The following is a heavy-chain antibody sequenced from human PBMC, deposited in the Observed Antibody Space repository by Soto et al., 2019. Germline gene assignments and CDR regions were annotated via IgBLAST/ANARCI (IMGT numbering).Heavy chain of an antibody. CDR2: FIPVYRTL. Sequence: SVKVSCRASGGSFGNSAINWVRQTPGQGLEWLGGFIPVYRTLNYAQKFQGRVTITADESTGTAYMTLSSLASDDTAVYYCATGVVWIGYFTVDSWGQGTRVTVSS. V-gene: IGHV1-69*13. CDR1: GGSFGNSA. D-gene: IGHD3-3*01. J-gene: IGHJ4*02. CDR3: ATGVVWIGYFTVDS.